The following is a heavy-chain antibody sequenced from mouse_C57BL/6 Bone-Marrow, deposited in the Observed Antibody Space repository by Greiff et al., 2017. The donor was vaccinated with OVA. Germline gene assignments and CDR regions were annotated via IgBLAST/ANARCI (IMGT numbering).Heavy chain of an antibody. CDR3: ARLEGVARRFAY. J-gene: IGHJ3*01. CDR1: GYTFTSYG. Sequence: VQLQQSGAELARPGASVKLSCEASGYTFTSYGISWVQQRTGQGLEWIGEIYPRSGNTYYTEKFKGKVTLTADKSSSTAYMELRSLTSEDSAVYFCARLEGVARRFAYWGQGTLVTVSA. V-gene: IGHV1-81*01. CDR2: IYPRSGNT. D-gene: IGHD1-1*01.